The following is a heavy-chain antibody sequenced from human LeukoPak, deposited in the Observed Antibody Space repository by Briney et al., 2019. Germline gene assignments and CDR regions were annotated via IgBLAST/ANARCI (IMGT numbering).Heavy chain of an antibody. CDR2: IYYSGST. V-gene: IGHV4-31*03. D-gene: IGHD3-22*01. Sequence: TLSLTCTVSGGSISTGGYYWSWIRQHPGKGLEWIGNIYYSGSTYYSPSLKSRVTMSVDTSKNQFSLTLISVTAADTAVYFCARAAPNYYDSSGSLRNPYFDYWGQGTLVTVSS. CDR3: ARAAPNYYDSSGSLRNPYFDY. J-gene: IGHJ4*02. CDR1: GGSISTGGYY.